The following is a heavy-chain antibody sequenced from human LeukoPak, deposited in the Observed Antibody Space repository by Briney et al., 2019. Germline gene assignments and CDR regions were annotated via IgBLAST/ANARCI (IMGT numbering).Heavy chain of an antibody. CDR1: GFTFSGSA. V-gene: IGHV3-73*01. J-gene: IGHJ4*02. CDR3: STTVVTPMDY. D-gene: IGHD4-23*01. CDR2: IRSKANSYAT. Sequence: GGSLRLSCAASGFTFSGSAMHWVRQASGKGLEWVGRIRSKANSYATAYAASVKGRFTISRDDSKNTAYLQMNSLKTEDTAVYYCSTTVVTPMDYWGQGTLVTVSP.